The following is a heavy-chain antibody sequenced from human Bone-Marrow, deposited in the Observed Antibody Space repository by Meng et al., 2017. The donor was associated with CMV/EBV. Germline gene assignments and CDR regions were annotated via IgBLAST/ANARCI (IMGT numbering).Heavy chain of an antibody. V-gene: IGHV4-39*01. CDR3: ARNYDILTGLDHWVDP. J-gene: IGHJ5*02. CDR1: GDSISSSSYY. D-gene: IGHD3-9*01. CDR2: LYYSGST. Sequence: SETLSLTCTVSGDSISSSSYYWGWIRQPPGKGLEWIGSLYYSGSTYYNPSLKSRVTIFVDTSKNQFSLKLSSVTAADTAVYYCARNYDILTGLDHWVDPWGQGTLVTVSS.